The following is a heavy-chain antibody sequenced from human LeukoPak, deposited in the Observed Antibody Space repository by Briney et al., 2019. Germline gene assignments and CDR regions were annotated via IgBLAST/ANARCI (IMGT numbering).Heavy chain of an antibody. CDR3: ARAVAGPLDY. Sequence: PSQTLSLTCAVSGGSISSGGYSWSWIRQPPGKGLEWIGYIYHSGSTYYNPSLKSRVTISVDRSKNQFSLKLSSVTAAGTAVYYCARAVAGPLDYWGQGTWSPSPQ. D-gene: IGHD6-19*01. CDR2: IYHSGST. V-gene: IGHV4-30-2*01. CDR1: GGSISSGGYS. J-gene: IGHJ4*02.